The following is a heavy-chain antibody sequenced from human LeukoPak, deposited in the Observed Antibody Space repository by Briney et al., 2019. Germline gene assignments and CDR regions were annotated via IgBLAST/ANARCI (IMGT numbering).Heavy chain of an antibody. J-gene: IGHJ4*02. CDR3: AKDLEAGSGWPFDY. Sequence: GGSLRLSCAASGFTFSSYSMNWVRQAPGKGLEWVSSISSSSSYIYYADSVKGRFTISRDNAKNSLYLQMNSLRAEDTAVYYCAKDLEAGSGWPFDYWGQGTLVTVSS. CDR2: ISSSSSYI. V-gene: IGHV3-21*04. D-gene: IGHD6-19*01. CDR1: GFTFSSYS.